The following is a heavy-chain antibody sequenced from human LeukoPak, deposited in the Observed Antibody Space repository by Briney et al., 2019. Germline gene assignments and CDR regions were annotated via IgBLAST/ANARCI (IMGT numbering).Heavy chain of an antibody. Sequence: SQTLSLTCTVSGGSISSGGYYWSWLRQHPGKGLEWIGYIYYSGSTYYNPSLKSRVTISVDTSKNQFSLKLSSVTAADTAVYYCARNHVSITMVRGVIITSQLFDYWGQGTLVTVSS. CDR3: ARNHVSITMVRGVIITSQLFDY. J-gene: IGHJ4*02. D-gene: IGHD3-10*01. V-gene: IGHV4-31*03. CDR1: GGSISSGGYY. CDR2: IYYSGST.